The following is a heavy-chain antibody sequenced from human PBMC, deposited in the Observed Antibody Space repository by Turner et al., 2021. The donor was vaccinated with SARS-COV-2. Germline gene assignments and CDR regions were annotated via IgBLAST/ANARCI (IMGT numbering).Heavy chain of an antibody. CDR1: GYTFAGYY. CDR2: INPNSGGT. Sequence: QVQLVQSGAEVKKPGASVKVSCKASGYTFAGYYIHWVRLAPGQGLKWMGWINPNSGGTSYAQRFQGRVTMTGDTSISTAYMELSSLRSEDTAVYYCARGRVVVTAIHNWFDPWGQGTLVTVSS. V-gene: IGHV1-2*02. D-gene: IGHD2-21*02. CDR3: ARGRVVVTAIHNWFDP. J-gene: IGHJ5*02.